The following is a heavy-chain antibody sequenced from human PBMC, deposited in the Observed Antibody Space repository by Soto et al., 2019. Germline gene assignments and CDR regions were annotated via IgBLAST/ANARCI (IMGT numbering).Heavy chain of an antibody. D-gene: IGHD2-21*02. CDR3: ARLPKGSLVTA. CDR2: ISGSGGST. CDR1: GITFSANA. V-gene: IGHV3-23*01. Sequence: GGSLRLSCAASGITFSANAMSWVRQAPGKGLEWVSDISGSGGSTYYADSVKGRFTISRDNSKNTLYLQMNSLRAEDTAVYYCARLPKGSLVTAWGQGTRVTVSS. J-gene: IGHJ4*02.